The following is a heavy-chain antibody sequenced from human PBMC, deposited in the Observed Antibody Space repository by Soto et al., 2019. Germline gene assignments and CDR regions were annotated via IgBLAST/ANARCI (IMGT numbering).Heavy chain of an antibody. D-gene: IGHD3-3*01. Sequence: QITLKESGPTLVKPTQTLTLTCTFSGFSLSTSGVGVGWIRQPPGKALEWLALIYWDDDKRYSPSLKSRLTITKDTSKNQVVLTITNMDPVVTATYYCAHSNHGGLEWSGYYSYGMDVWGQGTTVTVSS. CDR1: GFSLSTSGVG. CDR3: AHSNHGGLEWSGYYSYGMDV. V-gene: IGHV2-5*02. J-gene: IGHJ6*02. CDR2: IYWDDDK.